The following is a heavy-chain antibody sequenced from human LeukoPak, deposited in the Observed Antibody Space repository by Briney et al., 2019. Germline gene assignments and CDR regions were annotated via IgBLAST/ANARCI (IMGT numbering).Heavy chain of an antibody. CDR3: AGETYDSSGRLDY. D-gene: IGHD3-22*01. CDR1: GFTFSSYA. CDR2: ISYDGSNK. V-gene: IGHV3-30-3*01. Sequence: AGGSLRLSCAASGFTFSSYAMHWVRQAPGKGLEWVAVISYDGSNKYYADSVKGRFTISRDNSKNTLYLQMNSLRAEDTAVYYRAGETYDSSGRLDYWGQGTLVTVSS. J-gene: IGHJ4*02.